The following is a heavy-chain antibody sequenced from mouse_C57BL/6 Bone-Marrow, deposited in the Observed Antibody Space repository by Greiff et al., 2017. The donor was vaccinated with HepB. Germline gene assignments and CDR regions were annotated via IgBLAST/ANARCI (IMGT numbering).Heavy chain of an antibody. D-gene: IGHD1-1*01. CDR3: ARHYGSRFAY. Sequence: VQLQESGAELVKPGASVKLSCKASGYTFTSYWMHWVKQRPGQGLEWIGMIHPNSGSTNYNEKFKSKATLTVDKSSSTAYMQLSSLTSEDSAVYYCARHYGSRFAYWGQGTLVTVSA. J-gene: IGHJ3*01. CDR2: IHPNSGST. V-gene: IGHV1-64*01. CDR1: GYTFTSYW.